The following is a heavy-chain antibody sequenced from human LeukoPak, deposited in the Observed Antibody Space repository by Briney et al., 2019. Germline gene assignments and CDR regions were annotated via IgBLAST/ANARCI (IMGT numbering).Heavy chain of an antibody. J-gene: IGHJ4*02. V-gene: IGHV4-34*01. CDR3: ARRYYFVSGSYYPFDF. CDR2: INHSGST. CDR1: GGSFSGYY. D-gene: IGHD3-10*01. Sequence: SETLSLTCAVYGGSFSGYYWRWIRQPPGKGLEWIGEINHSGSTNYNPSLKSRVTISVDTSKSQFSLKLRSVTAADTAVYYCARRYYFVSGSYYPFDFWGQGTLVTVSS.